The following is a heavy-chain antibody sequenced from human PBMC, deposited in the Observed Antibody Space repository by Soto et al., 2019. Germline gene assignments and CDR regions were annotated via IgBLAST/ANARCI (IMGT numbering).Heavy chain of an antibody. CDR3: ARGGYYGDYTGYWYFDL. Sequence: EVQLVESGGGLVQPGGSLRLSCAASGFTFSSYEMNWVRQAPGKGLEWVSYISSSGSTIYYADSVKGRFTISRDNAKNSLYLQMNSLRAEDTAVYYCARGGYYGDYTGYWYFDLWGRGTLVTVSS. J-gene: IGHJ2*01. CDR2: ISSSGSTI. D-gene: IGHD4-17*01. CDR1: GFTFSSYE. V-gene: IGHV3-48*03.